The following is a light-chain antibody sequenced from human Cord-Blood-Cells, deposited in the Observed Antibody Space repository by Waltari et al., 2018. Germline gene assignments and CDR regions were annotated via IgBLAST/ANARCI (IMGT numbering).Light chain of an antibody. CDR2: GKN. J-gene: IGLJ2*01. CDR1: SLRSYY. V-gene: IGLV3-19*01. Sequence: SSELTQDPAVSVALGQTVRITCQGDSLRSYYASWYQQKPAQAPVLVIYGKNNRPSGIPDRFAGSISGNTSSLTIPGAQAEDEADYYCNSRDSSGNHLVFGGGTKLTVL. CDR3: NSRDSSGNHLV.